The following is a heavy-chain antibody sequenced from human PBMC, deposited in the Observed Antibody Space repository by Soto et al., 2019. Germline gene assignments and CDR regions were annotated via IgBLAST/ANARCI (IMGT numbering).Heavy chain of an antibody. CDR3: ARDYVIAAPPKYYFDY. Sequence: GGSLRLSCAASGFTFSSYSMNWVRQAPGKGLEWVSYISSSSSTIYYADSVKGRFTISRDNAKNSLYLQMNSLRDEDTAVYYCARDYVIAAPPKYYFDYWGQGTLVTVSS. CDR1: GFTFSSYS. D-gene: IGHD6-6*01. CDR2: ISSSSSTI. V-gene: IGHV3-48*02. J-gene: IGHJ4*02.